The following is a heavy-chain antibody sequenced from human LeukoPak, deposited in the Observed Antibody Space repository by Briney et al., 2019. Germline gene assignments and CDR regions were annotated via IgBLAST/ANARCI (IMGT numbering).Heavy chain of an antibody. Sequence: ASVKVSCKASGYTFTSYAMNWVRQAPGQGLEWMGWINTNTGNPTYAQGFTGRFVFSLDTSVSTAYLQISSLKAEDTAVYYCARGTYCPSTSCYAPWFFDYWGQGTLVTVSS. CDR2: INTNTGNP. CDR3: ARGTYCPSTSCYAPWFFDY. D-gene: IGHD2-2*01. J-gene: IGHJ4*02. CDR1: GYTFTSYA. V-gene: IGHV7-4-1*02.